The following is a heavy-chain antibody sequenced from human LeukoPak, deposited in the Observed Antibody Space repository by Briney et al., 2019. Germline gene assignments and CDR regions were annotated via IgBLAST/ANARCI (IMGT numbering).Heavy chain of an antibody. D-gene: IGHD3-10*01. Sequence: PSESLSLVCTVAGPSVSSYYWSWVRQPAGEGLEWIGYIYYSGSTNYNPSLKSRVTISVDTSKNQFSLKLSSVTAADTAVYYCARSYGSGSYSRRYFDYWGQGTLVTVSS. J-gene: IGHJ4*02. CDR3: ARSYGSGSYSRRYFDY. CDR1: GPSVSSYY. CDR2: IYYSGST. V-gene: IGHV4-59*02.